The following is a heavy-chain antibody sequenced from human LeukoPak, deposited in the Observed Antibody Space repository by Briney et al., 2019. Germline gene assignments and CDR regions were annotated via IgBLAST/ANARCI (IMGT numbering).Heavy chain of an antibody. Sequence: PGGSLRLSCEASGFTFSSYGIHWVRQAPGKGLEWVAVISYDGSNKYYADSVKGRFTLSRDNSKNTLYLQTNSLNAEDTAVYYCAKEPHYYYDSSGYYDYWGQGTLVTVSS. CDR2: ISYDGSNK. CDR3: AKEPHYYYDSSGYYDY. J-gene: IGHJ4*02. V-gene: IGHV3-30*18. D-gene: IGHD3-22*01. CDR1: GFTFSSYG.